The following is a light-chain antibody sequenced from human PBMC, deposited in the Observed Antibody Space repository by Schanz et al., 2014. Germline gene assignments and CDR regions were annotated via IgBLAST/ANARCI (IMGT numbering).Light chain of an antibody. V-gene: IGKV1-33*01. CDR3: QQFDNLPLT. CDR2: DAS. CDR1: QDINNY. J-gene: IGKJ5*01. Sequence: DIQMPQSPSSLSASVGDRVTITCQAGQDINNYLNWYQQKPGKAPKLLIYDASNLQIGVPSRFSGRGSGTDFTFTISSLQPEDVATYFCQQFDNLPLTFGQGTRLEIK.